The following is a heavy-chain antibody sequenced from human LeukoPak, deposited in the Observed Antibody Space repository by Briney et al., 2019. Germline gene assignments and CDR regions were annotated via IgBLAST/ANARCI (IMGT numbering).Heavy chain of an antibody. J-gene: IGHJ4*02. V-gene: IGHV4-59*12. Sequence: SETLSLTCTVSGGSISTYYWSWIRQPPGKGLEWIGYIYYSGSSNYNPSLKSRVTISVDTSKNQFSLKLSSVTAADTAVYYCARTSAGYSGYETMPGDWGQGTLVTVSS. CDR3: ARTSAGYSGYETMPGD. CDR2: IYYSGSS. CDR1: GGSISTYY. D-gene: IGHD5-12*01.